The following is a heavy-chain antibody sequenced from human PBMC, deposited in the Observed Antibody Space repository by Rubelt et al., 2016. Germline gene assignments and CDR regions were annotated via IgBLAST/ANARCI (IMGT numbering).Heavy chain of an antibody. Sequence: QVQLVQSGAEVKKPGASVKVSCKASGYTFTSYGISWVRQAPGQGLEWMGWIRAYNGNRSCEVRLQGRDTGHLDTSSSRAYMELRSLGAEDTAVYYCASGLERPPNFDYWGQGTLVTVSS. CDR3: ASGLERPPNFDY. D-gene: IGHD1-1*01. J-gene: IGHJ4*02. CDR1: GYTFTSYG. CDR2: IRAYNGNR. V-gene: IGHV1-18*01.